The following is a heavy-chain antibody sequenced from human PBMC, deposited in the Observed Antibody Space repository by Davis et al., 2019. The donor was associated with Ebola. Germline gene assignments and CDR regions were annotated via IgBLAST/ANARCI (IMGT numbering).Heavy chain of an antibody. CDR3: ARDYYYSGSPRYFDY. CDR1: GFTFSSYS. CDR2: ISSDGSTT. Sequence: PGGSLRLSCAASGFTFSSYSMNWVRQAPGKGLEWVPYISSDGSTTSNADSVKGRFSISRDNAKNSLYLQMNSLRAEDTAVYYCARDYYYSGSPRYFDYWGQGTLVTVSS. J-gene: IGHJ4*02. D-gene: IGHD3-10*01. V-gene: IGHV3-48*04.